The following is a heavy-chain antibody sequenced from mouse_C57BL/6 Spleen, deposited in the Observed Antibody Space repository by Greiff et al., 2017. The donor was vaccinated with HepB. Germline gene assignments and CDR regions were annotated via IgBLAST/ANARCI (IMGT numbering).Heavy chain of an antibody. J-gene: IGHJ4*01. CDR3: ARTVVAYYAMDY. CDR2: IYPGSGNT. Sequence: QVQLQQSGPELVKPGASVKISCKASGYSFTSYYIHWVKQRPGQGLEWIGWIYPGSGNTKYNEKFKGKATLTADTSSSTAYMQLSSLTSEDSAVYYCARTVVAYYAMDYWGQGTSVTVSS. CDR1: GYSFTSYY. D-gene: IGHD1-1*01. V-gene: IGHV1-66*01.